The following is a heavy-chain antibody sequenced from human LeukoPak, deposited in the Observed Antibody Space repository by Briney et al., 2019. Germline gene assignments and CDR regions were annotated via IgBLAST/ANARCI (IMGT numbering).Heavy chain of an antibody. J-gene: IGHJ4*02. CDR3: ARTGYNYGTPLNN. CDR1: GFTFSSYA. CDR2: ITYGDGST. D-gene: IGHD5-18*01. V-gene: IGHV3-23*01. Sequence: PGGSLRLSCAASGFTFSSYAISWVRQAPGKGLEWVSGITYGDGSTYYADSLKGRFTISRDNSKNTLYLQMNSLRAEDTAVYYCARTGYNYGTPLNNWRQGTLVTVSS.